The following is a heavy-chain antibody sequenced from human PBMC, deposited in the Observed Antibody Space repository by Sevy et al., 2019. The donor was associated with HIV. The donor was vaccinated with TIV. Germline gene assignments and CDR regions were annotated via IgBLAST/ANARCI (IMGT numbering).Heavy chain of an antibody. V-gene: IGHV3-30*04. D-gene: IGHD1-7*01. CDR1: GFTFSSYA. CDR2: ISYDGSNK. CDR3: ARDPANWNYEDYYYYGMDV. J-gene: IGHJ6*02. Sequence: GGSLRLSCAASGFTFSSYAMHWVRQAPGKGLEWVAVISYDGSNKYYADSVKGRFTISRHNSKNTLYLQMNSLRAEDTAVYYCARDPANWNYEDYYYYGMDVWGQGTTVTVSS.